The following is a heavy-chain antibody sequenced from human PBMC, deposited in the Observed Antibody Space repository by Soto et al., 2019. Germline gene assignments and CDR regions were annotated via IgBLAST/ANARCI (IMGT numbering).Heavy chain of an antibody. Sequence: VQLVESGGGVVQPGRSLRLSCAGSGFTFSTFALHWVRQAPGKGLEWVAVVSFNEDKKDYAESVKGRFTISRDNSKNTLSLHMTNLRPEDTAVYCCARDSFGDYLPTYGMDVWGPGTTVIVSS. CDR3: ARDSFGDYLPTYGMDV. D-gene: IGHD4-17*01. V-gene: IGHV3-30-3*01. CDR1: GFTFSTFA. CDR2: VSFNEDKK. J-gene: IGHJ6*02.